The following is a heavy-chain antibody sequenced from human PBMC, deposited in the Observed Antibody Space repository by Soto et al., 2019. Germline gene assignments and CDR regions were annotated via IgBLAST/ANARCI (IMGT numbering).Heavy chain of an antibody. J-gene: IGHJ4*02. V-gene: IGHV3-7*01. D-gene: IGHD2-21*01. CDR1: GFTFSRDW. CDR3: ASHGDSVVDH. CDR2: IKEDGIDK. Sequence: DVQLVESGGALVQPGGSLRLTCTASGFTFSRDWMAWVRQAPGKGLEWVGNIKEDGIDKYYVDSVKGRFTMARDNAKNLLYLQMNSLRAEDTAVYYCASHGDSVVDHWGRGTLVTVSS.